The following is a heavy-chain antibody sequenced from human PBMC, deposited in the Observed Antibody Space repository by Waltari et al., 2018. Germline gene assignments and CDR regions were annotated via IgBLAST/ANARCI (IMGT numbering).Heavy chain of an antibody. J-gene: IGHJ5*02. D-gene: IGHD3-22*01. V-gene: IGHV1-69*08. CDR3: AREEVYDSSGFDP. Sequence: LGTANYAQKFQGRVTITADKSTSTAYMELSSLRSEDTAVYYCAREEVYDSSGFDPWGQGTLVTVSS. CDR2: LGTA.